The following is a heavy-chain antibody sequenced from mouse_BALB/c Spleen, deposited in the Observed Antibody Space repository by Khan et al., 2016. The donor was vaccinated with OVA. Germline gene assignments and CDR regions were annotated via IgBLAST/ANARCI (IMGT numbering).Heavy chain of an antibody. D-gene: IGHD1-1*01. CDR1: GYTFTSYW. CDR2: IAPGSGST. CDR3: ARSNYYGSSLYAVDY. J-gene: IGHJ4*01. V-gene: IGHV1S41*01. Sequence: DLVKPGASVKLSCKASGYTFTSYWINWINQRPEKGLEWIGGIAPGSGSTSYKESLKVRATLTVDTSSTTASIQLSSLSSEDSAVYFCARSNYYGSSLYAVDYSGQGTSVTVAS.